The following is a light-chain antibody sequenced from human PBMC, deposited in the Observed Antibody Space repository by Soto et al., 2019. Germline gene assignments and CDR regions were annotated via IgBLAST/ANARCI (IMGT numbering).Light chain of an antibody. CDR1: SGDIGAYNF. V-gene: IGLV2-14*01. Sequence: QSALTQPASVSGSPGQSITISCAGTSGDIGAYNFVSWYQQHPGKAPKLMIYEVSNRPSGVSTRFSASKSGNTASLTISGLQAEDKADYYCSSYTTSSTSYVFGTGTKVTVL. CDR3: SSYTTSSTSYV. J-gene: IGLJ1*01. CDR2: EVS.